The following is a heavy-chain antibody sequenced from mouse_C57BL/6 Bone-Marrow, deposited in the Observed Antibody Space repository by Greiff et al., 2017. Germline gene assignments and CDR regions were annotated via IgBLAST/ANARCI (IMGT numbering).Heavy chain of an antibody. Sequence: VQLQQSGAELVRPGTSVKMSCKASGYNFTNYWIGWAKQRPGHGLEWIGDIYPGGGYTNYNEKFKGKATLTADKSSSTGYMQFSSLTSEDSAIYYCASRDYGSGFAYWGQGTLVTVSA. D-gene: IGHD1-1*01. CDR2: IYPGGGYT. CDR3: ASRDYGSGFAY. V-gene: IGHV1-63*01. CDR1: GYNFTNYW. J-gene: IGHJ3*01.